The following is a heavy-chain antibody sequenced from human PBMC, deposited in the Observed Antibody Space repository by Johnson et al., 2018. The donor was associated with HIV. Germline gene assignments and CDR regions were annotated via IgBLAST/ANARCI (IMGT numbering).Heavy chain of an antibody. CDR2: ISYDGSNK. D-gene: IGHD2-15*01. CDR1: GFTFSTYV. V-gene: IGHV3-30*18. Sequence: QVQLVESGGGVVQPGRSLRLSCAASGFTFSTYVMYCVRQAPGKGLEWVAVISYDGSNKYYADSVKGRFTISRDNSKNTLYLQMKSLRAEDTAVYYCAKVRSGTPSSIDAFVVWGQVTMVIVSA. CDR3: AKVRSGTPSSIDAFVV. J-gene: IGHJ3*01.